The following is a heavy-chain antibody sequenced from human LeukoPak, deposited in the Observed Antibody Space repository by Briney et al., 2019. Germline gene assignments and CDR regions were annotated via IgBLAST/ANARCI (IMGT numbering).Heavy chain of an antibody. J-gene: IGHJ6*02. D-gene: IGHD5-18*01. V-gene: IGHV4-61*01. CDR3: QGTAMAHSYYGMDV. CDR1: GGSVSSGSYY. CDR2: IYYSGST. Sequence: SETLSLTCTVSGGSVSSGSYYWSWIRQPPGKGLEGIGYIYYSGSTNYNPSLKSRVTISVDTSKNQFSRKLSSVTAADTAVYYCQGTAMAHSYYGMDVWGQGTTVTVSS.